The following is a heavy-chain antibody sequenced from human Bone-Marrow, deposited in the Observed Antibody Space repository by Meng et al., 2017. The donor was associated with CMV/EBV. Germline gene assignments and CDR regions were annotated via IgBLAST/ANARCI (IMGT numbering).Heavy chain of an antibody. CDR3: TRAPYDFWSGYYHPLDY. J-gene: IGHJ4*02. CDR2: IRSKANSYAT. Sequence: GEPLKISCAASGFTFSGSAMHWVRQASGKGLEWVGRIRSKANSYATAYAASVKGRFTISRDDSKNTAYLQMNSLKTEDTAVYYCTRAPYDFWSGYYHPLDYWGQGTLVTVSS. V-gene: IGHV3-73*01. D-gene: IGHD3-3*01. CDR1: GFTFSGSA.